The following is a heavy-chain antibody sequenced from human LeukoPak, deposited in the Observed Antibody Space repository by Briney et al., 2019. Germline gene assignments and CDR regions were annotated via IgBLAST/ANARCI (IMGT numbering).Heavy chain of an antibody. V-gene: IGHV1-2*02. D-gene: IGHD4-23*01. J-gene: IGHJ4*02. CDR2: INPNGGGT. CDR1: GYTFIGYY. CDR3: ARGGYGGGNSGVIDS. Sequence: ASVKVSCKASGYTFIGYYIHLVRQAPGQGLEWMGWINPNGGGTHYVQKFQGRVTMTRDTSISTAYMEVSRLRSDDTALYYCARGGYGGGNSGVIDSWGQGTLVTVSS.